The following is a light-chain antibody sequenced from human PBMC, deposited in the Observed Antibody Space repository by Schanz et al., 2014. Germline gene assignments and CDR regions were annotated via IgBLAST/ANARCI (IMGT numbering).Light chain of an antibody. Sequence: QSALTQPASVSGSPGQSITISCTGTSSDVGGYNFVSWYQQHPGKAPKLMIHDVSNRPSGVSNRFSGSKSGNTASLTISGLQAEDEADYYCSSYTSSNTGVFGGGTQLTVL. CDR1: SSDVGGYNF. CDR3: SSYTSSNTGV. J-gene: IGLJ3*02. CDR2: DVS. V-gene: IGLV2-14*01.